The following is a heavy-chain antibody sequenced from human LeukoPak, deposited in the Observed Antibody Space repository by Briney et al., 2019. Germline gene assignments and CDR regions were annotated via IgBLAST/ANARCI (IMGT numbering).Heavy chain of an antibody. CDR3: ARVVGGSTYYFDY. Sequence: SETLSLTCTVSGGSISSYYWSWIRQPPGKGLEWIGYIYYSASTNYNPSLKSRVTISVDTSKNQFSLKLSSVTAADTAVYYCARVVGGSTYYFDYWGQGTLVTVSS. CDR1: GGSISSYY. CDR2: IYYSAST. J-gene: IGHJ4*02. D-gene: IGHD3-10*01. V-gene: IGHV4-59*01.